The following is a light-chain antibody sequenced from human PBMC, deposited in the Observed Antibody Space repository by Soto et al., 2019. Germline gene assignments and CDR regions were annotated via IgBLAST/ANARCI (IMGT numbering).Light chain of an antibody. CDR2: AAS. CDR1: EFIRND. V-gene: IGKV1-6*01. CDR3: LQDYIYPRA. Sequence: AIQMTQSPSSLSASVGDRVTITCRASEFIRNDLGWYQQKPGKAPKLLIYAASSLQSGVPSRFSGSGYGTDFTLTISSLQHEDIATYFCLQDYIYPRAFGQGTKLEIK. J-gene: IGKJ2*01.